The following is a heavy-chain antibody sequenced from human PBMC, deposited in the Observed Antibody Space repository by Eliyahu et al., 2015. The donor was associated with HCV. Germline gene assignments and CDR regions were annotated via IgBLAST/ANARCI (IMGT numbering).Heavy chain of an antibody. CDR1: XFTFSSYS. Sequence: EVQLVESGGGLVKPGGSLRXSCAASXFTFSSYSMNWVRXAXGKGLEWVSSISSSSSYIYYADSVKGRFTISRDNAKNSLYLQMNSLRAEDTAVYYCASTKDFWSGYYPNWFDPWGQGTLVTVSS. CDR3: ASTKDFWSGYYPNWFDP. J-gene: IGHJ5*02. CDR2: ISSSSSYI. D-gene: IGHD3-3*01. V-gene: IGHV3-21*01.